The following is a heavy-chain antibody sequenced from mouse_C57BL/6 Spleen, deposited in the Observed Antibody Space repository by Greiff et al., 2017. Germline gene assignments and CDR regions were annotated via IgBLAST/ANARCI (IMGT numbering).Heavy chain of an antibody. Sequence: QVQLQQPGAELVKPGASVKMSCKASGYTFTSYWITWVKQRPGQGLEWIGDIYPGSGSTNYNEKFKSKATLTVDTSSSTAYMQLSSLTSEDSAVYYCARPKYYYGSSYLDYWGQGTTLTVSS. J-gene: IGHJ2*01. CDR1: GYTFTSYW. CDR2: IYPGSGST. D-gene: IGHD1-1*01. CDR3: ARPKYYYGSSYLDY. V-gene: IGHV1-55*01.